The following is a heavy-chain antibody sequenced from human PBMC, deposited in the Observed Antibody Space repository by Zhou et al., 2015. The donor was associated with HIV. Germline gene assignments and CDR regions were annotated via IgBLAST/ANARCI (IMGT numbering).Heavy chain of an antibody. CDR1: GFTFDDYA. CDR2: VSWNSGTK. CDR3: ARELSDSTTRHWYFDL. V-gene: IGHV3-9*01. D-gene: IGHD1-14*01. J-gene: IGHJ2*01. Sequence: EVQLVESGGVVVQPGGSLRLSCAASGFTFDDYAMHWVRQPPGKGLEWVSSVSWNSGTKGYADSVKGRFTISRENAENSLYLQMNNVRVGDTAVYYCARELSDSTTRHWYFDLWGLAPWSLSLQ.